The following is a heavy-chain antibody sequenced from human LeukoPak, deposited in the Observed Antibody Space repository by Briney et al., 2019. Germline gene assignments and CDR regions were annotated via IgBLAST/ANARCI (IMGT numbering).Heavy chain of an antibody. CDR1: GFTFSSYG. V-gene: IGHV3-33*01. D-gene: IGHD1-26*01. J-gene: IGHJ4*02. CDR3: ARDRRIVGATNMMAY. CDR2: IWYDGSNK. Sequence: PGGSLRLSCAASGFTFSSYGIHWVRQAPGKGLEWVAVIWYDGSNKYYADSVKGRFTISRDNSKNTLYLQMNSLRAEDTAVYYCARDRRIVGATNMMAYWGQGTLVTVSS.